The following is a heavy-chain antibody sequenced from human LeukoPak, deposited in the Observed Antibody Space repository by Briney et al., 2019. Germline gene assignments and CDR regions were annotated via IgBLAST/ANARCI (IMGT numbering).Heavy chain of an antibody. CDR1: GFTFSSYW. D-gene: IGHD1-20*01. Sequence: GGSLRLSCSASGFTFSSYWMSWVPQAPGKGLEWVANIKQDGREKYYVDSVKGRFTTSRDNAKNSLYLQMNRLRGEDTAVYYCARGVVTGIDFYDYWGQGTLVTVSS. V-gene: IGHV3-7*01. CDR2: IKQDGREK. J-gene: IGHJ4*02. CDR3: ARGVVTGIDFYDY.